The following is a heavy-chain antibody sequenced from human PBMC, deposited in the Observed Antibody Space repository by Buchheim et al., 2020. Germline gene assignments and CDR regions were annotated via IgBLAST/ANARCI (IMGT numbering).Heavy chain of an antibody. Sequence: EVQLVDSGGGLVQPGESLRLSCAASGFSFSGYAMSWVRQAPGKGLEWVSSISGSGATTFNADSVKGRFTISRDNSKNMRYLQMNSLRAEDTAVYFCAKGSRGYTNYYFDYWGQGTL. J-gene: IGHJ4*02. V-gene: IGHV3-23*04. CDR1: GFSFSGYA. D-gene: IGHD4-11*01. CDR2: ISGSGATT. CDR3: AKGSRGYTNYYFDY.